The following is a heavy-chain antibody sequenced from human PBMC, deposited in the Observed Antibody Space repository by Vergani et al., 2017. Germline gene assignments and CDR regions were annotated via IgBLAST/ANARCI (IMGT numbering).Heavy chain of an antibody. V-gene: IGHV1-69*12. CDR3: ASSYYYGSGGYYYYYGMDV. J-gene: IGHJ6*02. Sequence: QVQLVQSGAEVKKPGSSVKVSCKASGGTFSSYAISWVRQAPGQGLEWMGGIIPIFGTANYAQKFQGRVTITADESTSTAYMELSSLRSEDTAVYYCASSYYYGSGGYYYYYGMDVWGQGTTVTVSS. CDR1: GGTFSSYA. D-gene: IGHD3-10*01. CDR2: IIPIFGTA.